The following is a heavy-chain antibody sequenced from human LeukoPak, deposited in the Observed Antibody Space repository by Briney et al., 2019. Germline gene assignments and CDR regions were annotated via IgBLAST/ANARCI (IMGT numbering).Heavy chain of an antibody. D-gene: IGHD3-9*01. CDR2: ICGRDDST. J-gene: IGHJ4*02. Sequence: SGGSLRLSCAASGFSFSNYAMSWVRQVPGKGLEWVSAICGRDDSTYYADSVKGRFTISRDTSKNTLYLQMNSLRAEDTAVYYCAKWGDYDVLTGYYDSDYWGQGTLVTVSS. CDR1: GFSFSNYA. V-gene: IGHV3-23*01. CDR3: AKWGDYDVLTGYYDSDY.